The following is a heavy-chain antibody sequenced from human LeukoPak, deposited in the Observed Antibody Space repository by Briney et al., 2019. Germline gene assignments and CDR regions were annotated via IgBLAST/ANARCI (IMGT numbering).Heavy chain of an antibody. J-gene: IGHJ4*02. V-gene: IGHV4-59*01. CDR1: GGSIGTYY. CDR2: IYYGGTT. Sequence: SETLSLTCTVSGGSIGTYYWNWIRQPPGKGLEWVGYIYYGGTTNFNPSLKSRVTMSMDTSKKQFSLRLISVTAADTAVYYCARAFSSGWHSFDSWGQGTLVTVSS. D-gene: IGHD6-19*01. CDR3: ARAFSSGWHSFDS.